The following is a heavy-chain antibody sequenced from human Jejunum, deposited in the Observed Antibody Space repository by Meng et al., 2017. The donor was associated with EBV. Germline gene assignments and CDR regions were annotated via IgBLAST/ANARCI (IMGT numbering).Heavy chain of an antibody. D-gene: IGHD1-26*01. CDR1: GGSASSGGYY. CDR2: IYNSEST. Sequence: PDTGLATPPETLSLTCTVSGGSASSGGYYWSWSRQPPGKGLEWIGYIYNSESTNYKSSLKSRVTISADTSKNQFSLRLSSVTAADTAVYYCARDQNGSYFAYWGQGTLVTVSS. V-gene: IGHV4-61*08. J-gene: IGHJ4*02. CDR3: ARDQNGSYFAY.